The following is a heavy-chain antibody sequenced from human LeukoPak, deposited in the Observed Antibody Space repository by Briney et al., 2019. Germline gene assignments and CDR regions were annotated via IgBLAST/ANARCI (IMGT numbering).Heavy chain of an antibody. J-gene: IGHJ6*03. D-gene: IGHD3-10*01. CDR1: GFTFSSYG. Sequence: PGGSLRLSCAASGFTFSSYGMHWVRQAPGKGLEWVSSISSSSSYKYDSDSVKGRFTISRDNAKNSLYLQMNSLRAEDTGLYYCARDGRTVREVKSYYYMDVWGKGTTVTVSS. CDR2: ISSSSSYK. V-gene: IGHV3-21*01. CDR3: ARDGRTVREVKSYYYMDV.